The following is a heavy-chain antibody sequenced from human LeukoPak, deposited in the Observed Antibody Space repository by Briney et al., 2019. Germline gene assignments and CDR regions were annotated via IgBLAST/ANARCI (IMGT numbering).Heavy chain of an antibody. V-gene: IGHV4-39*07. D-gene: IGHD2-2*01. J-gene: IGHJ5*02. CDR2: IYNSGST. CDR3: ARWGTYASTSNWFDP. CDR1: GDSISRSRHF. Sequence: PSQTLSLTCNVSGDSISRSRHFWAWIRQSPGRGLEWIGYIYNSGSTYYNPSLKSRVTISVDTSKNQFSLRLSSVTAADTAVYYCARWGTYASTSNWFDPWGQGTLVTVSS.